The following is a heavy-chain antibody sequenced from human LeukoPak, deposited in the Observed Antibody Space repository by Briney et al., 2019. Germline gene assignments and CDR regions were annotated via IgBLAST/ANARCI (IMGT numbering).Heavy chain of an antibody. CDR3: ARGKNPLEVSLGY. CDR2: IHYSGST. CDR1: GGSISSYY. V-gene: IGHV4-59*01. D-gene: IGHD7-27*01. J-gene: IGHJ4*02. Sequence: SETLSLTCTVSGGSISSYYWTWIRQPPGQGLEWIGYIHYSGSTNYNPSLNNRVTISVDTSKNQFSLKLSSVTAADAALYYCARGKNPLEVSLGYWGQGTLVTVSS.